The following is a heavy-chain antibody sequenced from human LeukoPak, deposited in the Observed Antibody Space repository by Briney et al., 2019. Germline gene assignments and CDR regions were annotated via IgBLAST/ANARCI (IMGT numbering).Heavy chain of an antibody. CDR1: GFTFSSYG. D-gene: IGHD2-2*01. CDR2: ISYDGSNK. V-gene: IGHV3-33*05. Sequence: PGRSLRLSCAASGFTFSSYGMHWVRQAPGKGLEWVAVISYDGSNKYYADSVKGRFTISRDNSKNTLYLQMNSLRAEDTAVYYCARDSSPGDYWGQGTLVTVSS. CDR3: ARDSSPGDY. J-gene: IGHJ4*02.